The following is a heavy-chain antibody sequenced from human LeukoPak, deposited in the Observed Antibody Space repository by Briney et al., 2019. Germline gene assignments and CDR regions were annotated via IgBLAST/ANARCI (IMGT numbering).Heavy chain of an antibody. CDR1: GFTFSSYW. V-gene: IGHV3-7*01. J-gene: IGHJ6*03. CDR2: IKQDGSEK. D-gene: IGHD1-1*01. CDR3: ARWTGTGAYYYYYMDV. Sequence: PGGSLRLSCAASGFTFSSYWMSWVRQAPGKGLEWVANIKQDGSEKYYVDSVKGRFTISRDNAKNSLYLQMNSLRAEDTAVYYCARWTGTGAYYYYYMDVWGKGTTVTVSS.